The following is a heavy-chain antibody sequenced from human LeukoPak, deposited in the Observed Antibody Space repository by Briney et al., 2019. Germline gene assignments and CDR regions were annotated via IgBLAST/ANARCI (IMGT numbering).Heavy chain of an antibody. J-gene: IGHJ6*01. CDR3: ARLSKYGSGTYYPDV. Sequence: SETLSLTCSVSGGSISSLYWSWIRQPPGKGLEWIGYIYYTGSTNYNPSLKSRVTMFVDMSKNQFSLTLSSVTAADTAVYYCARLSKYGSGTYYPDVWGQGTTVTVSS. CDR2: IYYTGST. V-gene: IGHV4-59*08. D-gene: IGHD3-10*01. CDR1: GGSISSLY.